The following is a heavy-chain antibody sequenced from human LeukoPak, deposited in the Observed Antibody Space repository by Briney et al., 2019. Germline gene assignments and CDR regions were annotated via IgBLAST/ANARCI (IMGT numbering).Heavy chain of an antibody. CDR2: LSASGIST. J-gene: IGHJ4*02. CDR1: GFTFNNYA. D-gene: IGHD3-9*01. CDR3: AKGDNDILTGYYNSFDY. V-gene: IGHV3-23*01. Sequence: GGSLRLSCAASGFTFNNYAMSWVRQAPGKGLEWVSTLSASGISTYYSDSVRGRFTISRDSSKNTLYLQMNSLRAGDTALYYCAKGDNDILTGYYNSFDYWGQGTLVTVSS.